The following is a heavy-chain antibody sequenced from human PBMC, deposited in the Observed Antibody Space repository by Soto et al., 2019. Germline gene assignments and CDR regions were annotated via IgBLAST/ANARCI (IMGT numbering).Heavy chain of an antibody. V-gene: IGHV4-4*02. Sequence: AETLSRTGAVAGGSSRSNNCWRWVRQPPGKGLEWIGEIYHSGVTNYNPSLKSRVTISVDKSKNQFSLKLSSLTAADTAVYYCAIISAYHFDYWGQGTLVTVYS. D-gene: IGHD3-16*01. CDR2: IYHSGVT. J-gene: IGHJ4*02. CDR1: GGSSRSNNC. CDR3: AIISAYHFDY.